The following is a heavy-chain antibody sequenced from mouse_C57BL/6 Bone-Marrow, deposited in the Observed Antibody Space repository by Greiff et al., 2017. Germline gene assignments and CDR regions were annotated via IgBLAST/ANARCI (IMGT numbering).Heavy chain of an antibody. Sequence: QVHVKQSGPELVKPGASVKISCKASGYTFTDYYINWVKQRPGQGLEWIGWIFPGSGSTYYNEKFKGKATLTVDKSSSTAYMLLSSLTSEDSAVYFCARGWLLRGYAMDYWGQGTSVTVSS. CDR1: GYTFTDYY. D-gene: IGHD2-3*01. V-gene: IGHV1-75*01. CDR2: IFPGSGST. J-gene: IGHJ4*01. CDR3: ARGWLLRGYAMDY.